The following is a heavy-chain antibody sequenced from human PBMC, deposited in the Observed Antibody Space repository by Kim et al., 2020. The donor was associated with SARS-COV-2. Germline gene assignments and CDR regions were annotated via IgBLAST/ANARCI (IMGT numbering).Heavy chain of an antibody. CDR3: ARVPYGDYVTTPYFDY. Sequence: SETLPLTCAVYGGSFSGYYWSWIRQPPGKGLEWIGEINHSGRTNYNPSLKSRVTISVDTSKNQFSLKLSSVTAADTAVYYCARVPYGDYVTTPYFDYWGQGTLVTVSS. J-gene: IGHJ4*02. D-gene: IGHD4-17*01. CDR1: GGSFSGYY. V-gene: IGHV4-34*01. CDR2: INHSGRT.